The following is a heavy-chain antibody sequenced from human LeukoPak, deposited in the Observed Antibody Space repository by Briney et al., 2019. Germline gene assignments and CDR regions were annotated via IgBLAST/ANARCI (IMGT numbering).Heavy chain of an antibody. CDR2: IYYTGTT. J-gene: IGHJ3*02. CDR3: ARSGSRYGADAFDI. V-gene: IGHV4-59*08. Sequence: SETLSLTCTVSGGSISSYYWSWIRLPPGKGLEWIAYIYYTGTTNYNPSLKRRVTASVDTSKNHFSLKLSSVTAADTAVYYCARSGSRYGADAFDIWGRGTMVTVSS. D-gene: IGHD5-18*01. CDR1: GGSISSYY.